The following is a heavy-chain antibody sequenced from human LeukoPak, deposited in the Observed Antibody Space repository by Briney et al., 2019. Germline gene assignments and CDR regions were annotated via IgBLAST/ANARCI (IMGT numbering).Heavy chain of an antibody. CDR1: GFTFSSYG. Sequence: GGSLRLSCAASGFTFSSYGMHWVRQAPGKGLEWVAVISYDGSNKYYADSVKGRFTFSRDNSKNTLYLKMNSLRAEDTAVYYCAKDSTYYYDSSGYYYEYYYYAMDVWGQGTTVTVSS. CDR2: ISYDGSNK. CDR3: AKDSTYYYDSSGYYYEYYYYAMDV. V-gene: IGHV3-30*18. J-gene: IGHJ6*02. D-gene: IGHD3-22*01.